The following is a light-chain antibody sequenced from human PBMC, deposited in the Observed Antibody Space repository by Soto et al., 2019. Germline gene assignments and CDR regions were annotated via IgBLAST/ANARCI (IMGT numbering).Light chain of an antibody. J-gene: IGKJ4*01. Sequence: EIVMTQSPATLSVSPGERATLSCRASQSIRSKLAWYQQKPGQAPRLLIYGASTRAPGTPVRFSGSGSGTEFTLTITSLQSEDFAVYYCQEYNNWHPITFGGGTKVDI. V-gene: IGKV3-15*01. CDR1: QSIRSK. CDR3: QEYNNWHPIT. CDR2: GAS.